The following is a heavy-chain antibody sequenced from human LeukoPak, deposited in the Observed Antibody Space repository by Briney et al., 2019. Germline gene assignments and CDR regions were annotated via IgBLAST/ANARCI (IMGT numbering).Heavy chain of an antibody. CDR2: IKEDGSER. CDR3: ARESLDLRRRGYYYYGMDV. CDR1: AFIFSGHW. J-gene: IGHJ6*02. Sequence: GGSLRLSCEGSAFIFSGHWMNWVRQTPGKGLEWVASIKEDGSERQYVDSVKGRFSISRDNTKGSLFLQLNSLRAEDTAVYYCARESLDLRRRGYYYYGMDVWGQGTTVTVSS. D-gene: IGHD1-7*01. V-gene: IGHV3-7*03.